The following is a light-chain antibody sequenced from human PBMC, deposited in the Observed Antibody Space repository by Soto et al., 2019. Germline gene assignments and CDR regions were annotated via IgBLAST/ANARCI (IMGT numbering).Light chain of an antibody. CDR2: GAS. Sequence: EIVMTQSPATLAVSPGERATLSCRASQSVSSNLAWYQPTPGQAPRLLIYGASTRATGIPARFSGSVSGTEFTLTISSLQSEDFAVYYCQQYNNWPAWTFVQGTKVDIK. CDR3: QQYNNWPAWT. J-gene: IGKJ1*01. V-gene: IGKV3-15*01. CDR1: QSVSSN.